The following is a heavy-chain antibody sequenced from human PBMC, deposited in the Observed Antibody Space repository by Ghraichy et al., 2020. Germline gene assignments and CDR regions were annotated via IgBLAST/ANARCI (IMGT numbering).Heavy chain of an antibody. CDR2: ISYSGRT. J-gene: IGHJ2*01. Sequence: SETLSLTCTVSGGSMSNYSWNWIRQPPGQGPEWIGYISYSGRTNYCPSLKSRVTMSVDTSKNHVSLTLNSVIDADTAVYSFAHDRDYASSGYVSPMYFHVWGRGTLVTVSS. CDR3: AHDRDYASSGYVSPMYFHV. V-gene: IGHV4-59*01. D-gene: IGHD3-22*01. CDR1: GGSMSNYS.